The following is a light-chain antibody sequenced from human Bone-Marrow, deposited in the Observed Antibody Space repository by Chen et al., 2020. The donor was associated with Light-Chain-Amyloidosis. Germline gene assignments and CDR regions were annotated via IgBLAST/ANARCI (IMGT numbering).Light chain of an antibody. CDR1: NIGSTS. CDR3: QVWDRSSDRPV. Sequence: SYVLTHPPSVSVATGQPATLACGGNNIGSTSVHWYQQTPGQAPLLVVYDDSDRPSGIPERLSGSNSGNTATLTISRVEAGDEADYYCQVWDRSSDRPVCGGGTKLTVL. V-gene: IGLV3-21*02. CDR2: DDS. J-gene: IGLJ3*02.